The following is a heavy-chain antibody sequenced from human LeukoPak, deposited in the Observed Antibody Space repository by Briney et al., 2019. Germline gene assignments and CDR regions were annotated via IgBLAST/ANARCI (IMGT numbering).Heavy chain of an antibody. V-gene: IGHV4-61*02. CDR1: GVSISSGSYY. CDR3: ARASSIAARQESWAAKNAFDI. J-gene: IGHJ3*02. CDR2: IYTSGST. Sequence: PSQTLSLTCTASGVSISSGSYYWSWIRQPAGKGLEWIGRIYTSGSTNYNPSLKSRVTISVDTSKNQFSLKLSSVTAADTAAYYCARASSIAARQESWAAKNAFDIWGQGTMVTVSS. D-gene: IGHD6-6*01.